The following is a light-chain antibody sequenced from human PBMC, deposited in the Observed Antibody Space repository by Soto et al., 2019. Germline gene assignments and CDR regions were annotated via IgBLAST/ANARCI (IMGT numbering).Light chain of an antibody. Sequence: DIQMTQSPSTLSASLGDRVTITCRASQSISTWLAWYQQKPGKALKLLIYKASSLESGVPSMFSGRGSGTEFTLTISSRQPDDFATYYCQQYNNYPWTFGQGTKVEIK. J-gene: IGKJ1*01. V-gene: IGKV1-5*03. CDR3: QQYNNYPWT. CDR1: QSISTW. CDR2: KAS.